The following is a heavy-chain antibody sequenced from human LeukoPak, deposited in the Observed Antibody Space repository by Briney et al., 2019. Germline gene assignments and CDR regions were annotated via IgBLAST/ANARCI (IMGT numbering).Heavy chain of an antibody. J-gene: IGHJ4*02. V-gene: IGHV3-30*02. CDR2: IRYDGSNK. CDR1: GFTFSSYG. CDR3: AKEGLTSMGVADY. D-gene: IGHD3/OR15-3a*01. Sequence: GGSLRLSCAASGFTFSSYGLHWVRQAPGKGLEWVAFIRYDGSNKYYADSVKGRFTISRDNSKNTLYLQMNSLRAEDTAVYYCAKEGLTSMGVADYWGQGTLITVSS.